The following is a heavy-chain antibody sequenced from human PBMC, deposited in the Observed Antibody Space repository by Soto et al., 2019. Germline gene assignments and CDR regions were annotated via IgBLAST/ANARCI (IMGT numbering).Heavy chain of an antibody. V-gene: IGHV1-8*01. J-gene: IGHJ5*02. CDR2: MNPNSGNT. D-gene: IGHD3-16*02. CDR3: ARCPYYDYIWGSYRYINGWFDP. Sequence: ASVKVSCKASGYTFTSYDINWVRQATGQGLEWMGWMNPNSGNTGYAQKFQGRVTMTRNTSISTAYMELSSLRSEDTAVYHCARCPYYDYIWGSYRYINGWFDPWGQGTLVTVSS. CDR1: GYTFTSYD.